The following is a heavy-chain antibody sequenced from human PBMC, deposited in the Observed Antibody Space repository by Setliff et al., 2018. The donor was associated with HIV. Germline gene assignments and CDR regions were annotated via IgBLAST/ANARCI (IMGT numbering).Heavy chain of an antibody. D-gene: IGHD4-17*01. CDR2: IYPGDSDT. CDR1: GYSFSNYW. CDR3: ARMGGTVDVTTVTTFGYVQD. Sequence: PGESLKISCKGSGYSFSNYWIGWVRQMPRKGLEWMGIIYPGDSDTRYSPSFQVQVTISADKSITTAYRQCSSLKASDTDMYYCARMGGTVDVTTVTTFGYVQDWGQGTLVTVST. V-gene: IGHV5-51*01. J-gene: IGHJ1*01.